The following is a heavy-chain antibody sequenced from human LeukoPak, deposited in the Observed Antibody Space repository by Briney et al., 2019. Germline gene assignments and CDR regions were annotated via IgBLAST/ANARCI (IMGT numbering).Heavy chain of an antibody. Sequence: SGTLSLTCAVYGGSFSGHYWSWIRQPPAKGLEWIGEIDHSGNTNYISSLKSRVTISVDTSKNQFSLSLRSVTAADTAVYYCARRTPLKDYGDYVWYFDYWGLGNLVTVSS. J-gene: IGHJ4*02. D-gene: IGHD4-17*01. CDR3: ARRTPLKDYGDYVWYFDY. CDR2: IDHSGNT. CDR1: GGSFSGHY. V-gene: IGHV4-34*01.